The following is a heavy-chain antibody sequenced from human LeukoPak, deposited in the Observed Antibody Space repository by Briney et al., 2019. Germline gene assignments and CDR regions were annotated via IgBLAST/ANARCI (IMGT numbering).Heavy chain of an antibody. D-gene: IGHD4-11*01. Sequence: PGGSLRLSCAASGFTFDDYVMHWVRQAPGKGLEWVSGISWNSGDIDYADSVKGRFTISRDNAKNSLYLQMNSLRAEDTAVYCCARGRLPNLNDDWDQGTTVTVSS. J-gene: IGHJ6*02. CDR2: ISWNSGDI. CDR3: ARGRLPNLNDD. CDR1: GFTFDDYV. V-gene: IGHV3-9*01.